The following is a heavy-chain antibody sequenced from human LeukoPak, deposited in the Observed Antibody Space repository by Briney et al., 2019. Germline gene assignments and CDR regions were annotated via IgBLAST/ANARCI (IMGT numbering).Heavy chain of an antibody. CDR1: GYTFSIYG. V-gene: IGHV1-18*01. J-gene: IGHJ4*02. CDR3: ARQGYSGHSQGAADY. Sequence: ASVKVSCKASGYTFSIYGFSWVRQAPGQGLEWMGWISVYNGDTNYAQKFQGRVTMTTDTSTSTAHMELRSLRSDDTAVYYCARQGYSGHSQGAADYWGQGTLVTVSS. D-gene: IGHD4-23*01. CDR2: ISVYNGDT.